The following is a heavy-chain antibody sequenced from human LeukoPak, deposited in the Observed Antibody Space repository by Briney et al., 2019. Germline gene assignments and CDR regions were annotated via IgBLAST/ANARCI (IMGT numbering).Heavy chain of an antibody. D-gene: IGHD3-9*01. CDR2: INSDGSST. V-gene: IGHV3-74*01. J-gene: IGHJ4*02. CDR1: GFTFSSYW. Sequence: GGSLRLSCAASGFTFSSYWMHWVRQAPGKGLVWVSRINSDGSSTSYADSVKGRFTISRDNAKNTLYLQMNSLRAEDTAVYYCARGPDILTGYYIGYFDYWGQGTLVTVSS. CDR3: ARGPDILTGYYIGYFDY.